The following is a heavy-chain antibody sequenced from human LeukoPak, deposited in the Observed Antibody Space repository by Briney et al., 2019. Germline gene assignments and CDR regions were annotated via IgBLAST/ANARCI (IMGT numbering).Heavy chain of an antibody. V-gene: IGHV1-69*13. CDR1: GGTFSGYA. J-gene: IGHJ6*04. Sequence: ASVTVSCKASGGTFSGYALSWVRQAHGQGLEWMGGILPIFGTANYAQKFQGRVTITADESTSTAYMELSSLRSEDTAVYYCARENKQLLWFAESSSVGGMDVWGKGTTVTVSS. CDR3: ARENKQLLWFAESSSVGGMDV. D-gene: IGHD3-10*01. CDR2: ILPIFGTA.